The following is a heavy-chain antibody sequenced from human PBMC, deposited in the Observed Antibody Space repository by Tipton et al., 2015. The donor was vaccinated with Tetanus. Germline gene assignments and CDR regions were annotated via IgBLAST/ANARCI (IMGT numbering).Heavy chain of an antibody. V-gene: IGHV5-51*01. CDR3: ARHLGGLRGGVPAAN. CDR1: GYSFTTYW. Sequence: VQLVQSGAEVKKPGESLKISCMGSGYSFTTYWIGWVRQMPGRGLEWMGSIYPGNSETRYSPSFQGQVPLSADKSISPASLQWSSLRAPDTAIYYCARHLGGLRGGVPAANWGQGTLVTVSS. D-gene: IGHD2-2*01. CDR2: IYPGNSET. J-gene: IGHJ4*02.